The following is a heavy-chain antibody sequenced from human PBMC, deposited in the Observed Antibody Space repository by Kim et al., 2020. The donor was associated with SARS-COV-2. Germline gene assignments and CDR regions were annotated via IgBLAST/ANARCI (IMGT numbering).Heavy chain of an antibody. V-gene: IGHV3-23*01. Sequence: ADSVKGRFTISRDNSKNPLYLQMNSLRAEDTAVYYCAKDLGRSGSYYFDYWGQGTLVTVSS. J-gene: IGHJ4*02. D-gene: IGHD3-10*01. CDR3: AKDLGRSGSYYFDY.